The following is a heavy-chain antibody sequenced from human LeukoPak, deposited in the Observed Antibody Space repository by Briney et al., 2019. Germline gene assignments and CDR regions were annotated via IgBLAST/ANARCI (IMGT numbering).Heavy chain of an antibody. D-gene: IGHD6-13*01. CDR1: GFTFSSYA. Sequence: GGSLRLSCAASGFTFSSYAMSWVRQAPGKGLEWVSAISGSGGSTYYADSVKGRFTISRDNSKNTLYLQMNSLRAEDTAVHYCAKDDSLVEQQHDYWGQGTLVTVSS. J-gene: IGHJ4*02. CDR3: AKDDSLVEQQHDY. V-gene: IGHV3-23*01. CDR2: ISGSGGST.